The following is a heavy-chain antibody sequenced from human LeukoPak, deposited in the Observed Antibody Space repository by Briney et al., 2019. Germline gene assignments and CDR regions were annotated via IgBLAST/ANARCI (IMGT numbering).Heavy chain of an antibody. CDR2: FDPEDGET. Sequence: ASVKVSCKVSGYTLTELSMHWVRQAPGKGLEWMGGFDPEDGETIYAQKFQDRVTITADESTSTTYMGLSSLKSEDTAVYYCATTGGDIYYYYMGVWARGPRSPSP. CDR3: ATTGGDIYYYYMGV. J-gene: IGHJ6*03. V-gene: IGHV1-24*01. D-gene: IGHD3-16*01. CDR1: GYTLTELS.